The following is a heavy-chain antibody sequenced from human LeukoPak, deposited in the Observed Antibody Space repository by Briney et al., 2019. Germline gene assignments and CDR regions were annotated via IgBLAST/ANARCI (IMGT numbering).Heavy chain of an antibody. J-gene: IGHJ1*01. CDR2: IYHSGST. CDR3: ASSSSWYGYFQH. V-gene: IGHV4-38-2*02. Sequence: PSETLSLPCTVSGYSIISGYYWGWIRQPPGKGLEWIGSIYHSGSTYYNPSLKSRVTISVDTSKTQFSLKLSSVTAADTAVYYCASSSSWYGYFQHWGQGTLVTVSS. CDR1: GYSIISGYY. D-gene: IGHD6-13*01.